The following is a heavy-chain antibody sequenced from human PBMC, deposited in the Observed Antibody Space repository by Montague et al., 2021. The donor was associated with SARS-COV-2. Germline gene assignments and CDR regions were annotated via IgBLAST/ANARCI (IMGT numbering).Heavy chain of an antibody. CDR2: VDRSGTA. Sequence: SETLSLTCDFSDGSVSAYFWSWVRQLPGKGLEWIGQVDRSGTAHXSPSLLSRLTLSVDTSNNQVSLNLTSVTATDTATYYCARGRDSGTYFGTKYYFQYGLDVWGQGTTVTVSS. D-gene: IGHD3-10*01. CDR1: DGSVSAYF. CDR3: ARGRDSGTYFGTKYYFQYGLDV. V-gene: IGHV4-34*01. J-gene: IGHJ6*02.